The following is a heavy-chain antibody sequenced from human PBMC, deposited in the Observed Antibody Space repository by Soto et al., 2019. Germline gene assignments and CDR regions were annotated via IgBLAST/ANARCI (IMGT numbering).Heavy chain of an antibody. J-gene: IGHJ6*04. D-gene: IGHD2-15*01. V-gene: IGHV1-69*12. CDR2: IIPIFGTA. Sequence: QVQLVQSGAEVKKPGSSVKVSCKASGGTFSSYAINWVRQAPGQGLEWMGGIIPIFGTANYAQKFQGRVTITGDASTSTADVELSSLSAEDTAVYYCSRGSGGSSYYDSGMDVWGEGATVTVSS. CDR3: SRGSGGSSYYDSGMDV. CDR1: GGTFSSYA.